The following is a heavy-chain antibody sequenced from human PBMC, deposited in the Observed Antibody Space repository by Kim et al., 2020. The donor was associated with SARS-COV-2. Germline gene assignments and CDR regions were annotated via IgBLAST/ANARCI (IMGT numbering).Heavy chain of an antibody. Sequence: SVKVSCKASGVTFSSYTITWVRQAPGQGLEWMGSIIPILDKANYAQKFQGRVTITADKSASTPYMELSSLRSEDTAADYFARDQSLVFAYWGHGTLVTV. CDR2: IIPILDKA. V-gene: IGHV1-69*08. CDR3: ARDQSLVFAY. J-gene: IGHJ4*01. CDR1: GVTFSSYT. D-gene: IGHD2-8*02.